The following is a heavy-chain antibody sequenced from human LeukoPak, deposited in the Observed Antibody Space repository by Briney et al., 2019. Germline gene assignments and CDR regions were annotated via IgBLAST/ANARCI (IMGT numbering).Heavy chain of an antibody. Sequence: PSQTLSLTCTVSGGSISSGGYYWSWIRQPPGKGLEWIGEINHSGSTNYNPSLKSRVTISVDTSKNQFSLKLSSVTAADTAVYYCASSTRYDSSGYYPYWGQGTLVTVSS. CDR3: ASSTRYDSSGYYPY. V-gene: IGHV4-30-2*01. CDR2: INHSGST. J-gene: IGHJ4*02. CDR1: GGSISSGGYY. D-gene: IGHD3-22*01.